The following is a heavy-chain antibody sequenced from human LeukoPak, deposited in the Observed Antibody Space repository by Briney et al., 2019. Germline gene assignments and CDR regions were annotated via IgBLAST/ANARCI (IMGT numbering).Heavy chain of an antibody. CDR2: ISSSGSII. Sequence: GGSLRLSCAASGFTFSDYYMSWIRQAPGKGLEWVSYISSSGSIIYYADSVKGRFTISRDNAKNSLYLQMNSLRAEDTAVYYCARDVSSLYYGFDYWGQGTLVTVSS. V-gene: IGHV3-11*01. D-gene: IGHD3-22*01. J-gene: IGHJ4*02. CDR3: ARDVSSLYYGFDY. CDR1: GFTFSDYY.